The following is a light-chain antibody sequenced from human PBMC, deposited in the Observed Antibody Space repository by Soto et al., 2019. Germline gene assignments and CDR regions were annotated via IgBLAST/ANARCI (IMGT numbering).Light chain of an antibody. CDR1: SSDVDTYKY. J-gene: IGLJ2*01. V-gene: IGLV2-14*01. Sequence: QSALTQPASVSGCPGQSITISCTGTSSDVDTYKYVSWYQQHPDKAPKLMIYEVSYRPSGVSDRFSGSKSGNTASLTISGLQAEDEADYYCCSYAGSTTRVQFGGGTKVTVL. CDR3: CSYAGSTTRVQ. CDR2: EVS.